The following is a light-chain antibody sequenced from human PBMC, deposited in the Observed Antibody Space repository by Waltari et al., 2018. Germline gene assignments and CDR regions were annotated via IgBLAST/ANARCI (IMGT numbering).Light chain of an antibody. CDR2: GAS. Sequence: IVLTQSPGTLSLSPGERATLSCRASQSVTRNYLAWYHQKPGQAPRLLIYGASSRATGIPDRFSGSGSGTDFTLTISRLEPEDFAVYYCQQYGTSLFTFGPGTKVEIK. V-gene: IGKV3-20*01. CDR3: QQYGTSLFT. J-gene: IGKJ3*01. CDR1: QSVTRNY.